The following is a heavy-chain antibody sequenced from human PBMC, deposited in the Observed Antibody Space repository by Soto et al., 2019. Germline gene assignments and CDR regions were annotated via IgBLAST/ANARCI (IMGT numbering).Heavy chain of an antibody. CDR2: ISGSGSII. J-gene: IGHJ5*02. CDR1: GFTFSSYE. D-gene: IGHD6-25*01. Sequence: PGGSLRLSCAASGFTFSSYEMNWVRQAPGKGLEWVSYISGSGSIINNADSVKGRFTISRDNAKNSLYLQMNSLRAEDTAVYYCAKGVRLPFDPWGQGTLVTVSS. V-gene: IGHV3-48*03. CDR3: AKGVRLPFDP.